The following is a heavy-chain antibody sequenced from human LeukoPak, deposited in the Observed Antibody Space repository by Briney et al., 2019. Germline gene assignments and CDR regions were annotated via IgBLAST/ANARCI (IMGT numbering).Heavy chain of an antibody. V-gene: IGHV3-23*01. J-gene: IGHJ4*02. CDR3: AKKAHYDAYAKYFDY. CDR1: GFTLSSYE. CDR2: IDYSGGST. Sequence: PGGSLRLSCTASGFTLSSYEMSWIRQAPGKGLEWVSSIDYSGGSTHYADSVMGRFTISRDNSNNMLYLQVNGLRAEDTAVYYCAKKAHYDAYAKYFDYWGQGTLVTVSS. D-gene: IGHD4-17*01.